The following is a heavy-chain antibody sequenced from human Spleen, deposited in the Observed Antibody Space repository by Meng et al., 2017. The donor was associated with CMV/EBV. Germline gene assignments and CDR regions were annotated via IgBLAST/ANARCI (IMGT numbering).Heavy chain of an antibody. J-gene: IGHJ4*02. D-gene: IGHD2-15*01. CDR2: IKHSETT. CDR1: SVSGYY. CDR3: ARAVYYCSGSNCYRYYFDY. V-gene: IGHV4-34*10. Sequence: SVSGYYWGWNRRPPGKGLEVIEDIKHSETTNYKSSLKSRIAMSVDTSKNQFSLKLRSVTAADTAVYYCARAVYYCSGSNCYRYYFDYWGQGTLVTVSS.